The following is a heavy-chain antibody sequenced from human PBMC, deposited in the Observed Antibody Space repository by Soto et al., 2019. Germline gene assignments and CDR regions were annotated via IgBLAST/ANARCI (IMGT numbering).Heavy chain of an antibody. D-gene: IGHD2-2*01. CDR2: IIPIFGTA. J-gene: IGHJ5*02. V-gene: IGHV1-69*13. Sequence: SVKVSCKASGGTFSSYAISWVRQAPGQGLEWMGGIIPIFGTANYAQKFQGRVTITADESTSTAYMELSSLRSEDTAVYYCARAPLGHCSSTRCDPYWFDPWGQGTLVTVSS. CDR3: ARAPLGHCSSTRCDPYWFDP. CDR1: GGTFSSYA.